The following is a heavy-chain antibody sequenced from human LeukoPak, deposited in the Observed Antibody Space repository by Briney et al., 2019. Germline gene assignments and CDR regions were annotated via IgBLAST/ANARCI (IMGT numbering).Heavy chain of an antibody. Sequence: SETLSLTCTVSGGSISSSSYYWGWIRQPPGKGLEWIGSIYYSGSTYYNPSLKSRVTISVDTSKNRFSLKLSSVTAADTAVYFCARGHYDRSGYYYDQIRHFDYWGQGTLVTVSS. CDR1: GGSISSSSYY. V-gene: IGHV4-39*01. J-gene: IGHJ4*02. CDR2: IYYSGST. CDR3: ARGHYDRSGYYYDQIRHFDY. D-gene: IGHD3-22*01.